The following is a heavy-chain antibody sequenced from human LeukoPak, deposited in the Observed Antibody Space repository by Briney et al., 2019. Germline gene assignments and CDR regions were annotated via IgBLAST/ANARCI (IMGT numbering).Heavy chain of an antibody. J-gene: IGHJ4*02. CDR2: INTNTGDT. CDR3: ARGANYAIVRGVIIANIDY. V-gene: IGHV1-2*02. CDR1: GYTFTGYY. D-gene: IGHD3-10*01. Sequence: ASVKVSCKASGYTFTGYYMHWVRQAPGQGLEWMGWINTNTGDTNYAQRFQGRVTMTRDTSISTAYMELSRLTSDDTAVYYCARGANYAIVRGVIIANIDYWGQGTLVTVSS.